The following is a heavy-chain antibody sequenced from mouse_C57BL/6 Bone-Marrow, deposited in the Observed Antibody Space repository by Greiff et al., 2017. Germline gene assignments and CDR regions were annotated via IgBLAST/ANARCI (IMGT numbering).Heavy chain of an antibody. V-gene: IGHV1-74*01. CDR3: ASPFTTVVSFDY. CDR1: GYTFTSYW. J-gene: IGHJ2*01. Sequence: QVKLQQPGAGLVKPGASVKVSCKASGYTFTSYWMHWVKQRPGQGLEWIGRIHPSDSDTNYNQKFKGKATLTVEKSSSTAYMQLSSLTSEDSAVYYCASPFTTVVSFDYWGQGTTLTVSS. D-gene: IGHD1-1*01. CDR2: IHPSDSDT.